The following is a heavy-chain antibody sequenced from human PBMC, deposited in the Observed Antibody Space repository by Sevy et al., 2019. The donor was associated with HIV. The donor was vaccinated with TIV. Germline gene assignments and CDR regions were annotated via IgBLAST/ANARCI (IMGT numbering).Heavy chain of an antibody. V-gene: IGHV1-2*02. CDR1: GYTFTDYY. CDR2: FNPDSGYT. Sequence: ASVKVSCKAFGYTFTDYYIHWVRQAPGQGPEWMGWFNPDSGYTNYAQKFLGRVTMTRDTSISTAYMDLSRLGSDDTAVYYCAREAVAASSTHFDYWGQGTLVTVSS. J-gene: IGHJ4*02. D-gene: IGHD2-15*01. CDR3: AREAVAASSTHFDY.